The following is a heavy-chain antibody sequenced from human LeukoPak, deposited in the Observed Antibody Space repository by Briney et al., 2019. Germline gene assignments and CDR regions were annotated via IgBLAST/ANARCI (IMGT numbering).Heavy chain of an antibody. V-gene: IGHV3-48*01. CDR1: GFTFSRDH. CDR3: ARTYERDPDH. J-gene: IGHJ4*02. D-gene: IGHD5-12*01. Sequence: GGSLRLSCAASGFTFSRDHMNWVRQAPGKGLEWVSYISIISTTIYYADSVKGRFTISRDDANNSVYLQMNSLRVEYTAVYYCARTYERDPDHWGQGTRVTVSS. CDR2: ISIISTTI.